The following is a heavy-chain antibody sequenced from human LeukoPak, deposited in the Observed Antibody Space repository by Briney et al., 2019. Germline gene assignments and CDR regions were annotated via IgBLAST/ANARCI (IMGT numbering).Heavy chain of an antibody. J-gene: IGHJ5*02. D-gene: IGHD6-13*01. V-gene: IGHV1-18*04. CDR2: ISAYNGNT. CDR1: GYTFTDYY. CDR3: ARDNGIAAAGTGWFDP. Sequence: GASVKVSCKASGYTFTDYYIHWVRQAPGQGLEWMGWISAYNGNTNYAQKLQGRVTMTTDTSTSTAYMELRSLRSDDTAVYYCARDNGIAAAGTGWFDPWGQGTLVTVSS.